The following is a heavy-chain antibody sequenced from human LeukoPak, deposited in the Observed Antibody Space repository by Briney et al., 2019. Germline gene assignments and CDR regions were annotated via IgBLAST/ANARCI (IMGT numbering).Heavy chain of an antibody. CDR1: GYTFTGYY. CDR3: ARDTEDYYGSGSFDY. Sequence: ASVKVSCKASGYTFTGYYMHWVRQAPGQGLEWMGRINPNSGGTNYAQKIQGRVTMTRDTSISTAYMELSRLRSDDTAVYYCARDTEDYYGSGSFDYWGQGTLVTVSS. D-gene: IGHD3-10*01. J-gene: IGHJ4*02. CDR2: INPNSGGT. V-gene: IGHV1-2*06.